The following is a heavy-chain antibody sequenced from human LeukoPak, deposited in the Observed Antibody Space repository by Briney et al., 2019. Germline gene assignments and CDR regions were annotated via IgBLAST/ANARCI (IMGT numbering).Heavy chain of an antibody. Sequence: SVKVSCKASGGTFSSYAISWVRQAPGQGLEWMGRIIPILGIANYAQKFQGRVTITTDKSTSTAYMELSSLRSEDTAVYYCASGRRIIGQYYYYYYMDVWGKGTTVTVSS. CDR3: ASGRRIIGQYYYYYYMDV. J-gene: IGHJ6*03. CDR2: IIPILGIA. D-gene: IGHD2-15*01. V-gene: IGHV1-69*04. CDR1: GGTFSSYA.